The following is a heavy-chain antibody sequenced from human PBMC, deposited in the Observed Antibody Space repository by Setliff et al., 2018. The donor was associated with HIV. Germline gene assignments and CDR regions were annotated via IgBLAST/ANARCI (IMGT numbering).Heavy chain of an antibody. CDR2: IHPSGET. V-gene: IGHV4-4*08. CDR3: ARKAADVSGGGMDV. CDR1: GGSINYYY. J-gene: IGHJ6*02. Sequence: SETLSLTCTVSGGSINYYYWSWIRQPPGKNPEYIGYIHPSGETYYSPSLMGRLTISLDTANNRFSLRLTSATAADTAIYYCARKAADVSGGGMDVWGQGTTVTVSS. D-gene: IGHD2-15*01.